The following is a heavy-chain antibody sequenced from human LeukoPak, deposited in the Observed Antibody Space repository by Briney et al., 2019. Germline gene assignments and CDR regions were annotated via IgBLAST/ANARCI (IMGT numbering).Heavy chain of an antibody. D-gene: IGHD3-10*01. J-gene: IGHJ4*02. V-gene: IGHV1-24*01. CDR2: LDHGDGET. CDR1: GYALTELS. CDR3: AKEGGLGSFDY. Sequence: ASVKVSCEVSGYALTELSIHWVRQAPGKGLEWMGGLDHGDGETFYAQKFQGRVIMTEDTSTNTAHMELSSLRSEDTAVYFCAKEGGLGSFDYWGQGTLVTVPS.